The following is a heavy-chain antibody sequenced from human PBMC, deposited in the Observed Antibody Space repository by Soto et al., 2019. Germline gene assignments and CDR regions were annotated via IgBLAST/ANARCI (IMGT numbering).Heavy chain of an antibody. J-gene: IGHJ4*02. D-gene: IGHD3-22*01. CDR3: ARAPYYYDSSGYSLDY. CDR1: GFTFSSYG. CDR2: IWYDGSNK. Sequence: PGGSLRLSCAASGFTFSSYGMHWVRQAPGKGLEWVAVIWYDGSNKYYADSVKGRFTISRDNSKNTLYLQMNSLRAEDTAVYYCARAPYYYDSSGYSLDYWGQGPLVTVSS. V-gene: IGHV3-33*01.